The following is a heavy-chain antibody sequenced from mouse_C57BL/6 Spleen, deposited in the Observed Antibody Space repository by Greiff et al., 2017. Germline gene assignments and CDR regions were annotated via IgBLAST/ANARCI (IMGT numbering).Heavy chain of an antibody. D-gene: IGHD1-1*01. Sequence: VQLQQPGAELVKPGASVKLSCKASGYTFTSYWMQWVKQRPGQGLEWIGEIDPSDSYTNYNQKFKGKATLTVDTSSSTAYMQLSSLTSEDSAVYYCARNYGSSYAMDYWGQGTSVTVSS. J-gene: IGHJ4*01. V-gene: IGHV1-50*01. CDR1: GYTFTSYW. CDR3: ARNYGSSYAMDY. CDR2: IDPSDSYT.